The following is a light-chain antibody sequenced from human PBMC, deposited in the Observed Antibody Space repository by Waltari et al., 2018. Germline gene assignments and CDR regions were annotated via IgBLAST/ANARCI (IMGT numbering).Light chain of an antibody. Sequence: QSALTQPASVSGSPGQSITISCTGTSSDVGNYKRVSWYQQPPCKAPNRRIYAVSKRPSWVSDRFSGSKSGEMASLTISGLQPEDEAEYFCSSYAGSSKGVFGGGTKVTVL. CDR2: AVS. CDR1: SSDVGNYKR. CDR3: SSYAGSSKGV. J-gene: IGLJ2*01. V-gene: IGLV2-23*02.